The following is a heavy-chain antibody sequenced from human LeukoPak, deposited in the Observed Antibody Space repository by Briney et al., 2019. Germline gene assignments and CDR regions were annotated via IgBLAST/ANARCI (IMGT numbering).Heavy chain of an antibody. CDR3: AKEGHYYDSSGYQYCYYYGMDV. V-gene: IGHV3-30*18. Sequence: GGSLRLSCAASGFTFSSYGMHWVRQAPGKGLEWVAVISYDGSNKYYADSVKGRFTISRDNSKNTLYLQMNSLRAEDTAVYYCAKEGHYYDSSGYQYCYYYGMDVWGQGTTVTVSS. J-gene: IGHJ6*02. CDR1: GFTFSSYG. CDR2: ISYDGSNK. D-gene: IGHD3-22*01.